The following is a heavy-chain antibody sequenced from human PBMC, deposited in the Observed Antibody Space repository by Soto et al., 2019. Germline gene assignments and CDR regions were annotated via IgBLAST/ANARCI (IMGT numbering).Heavy chain of an antibody. CDR2: ISSSGRKI. CDR1: GFTFSASS. D-gene: IGHD1-1*01. V-gene: IGHV3-21*02. Sequence: EVLLVQSGGGLARPGGSLRLSCGASGFTFSASSLNWVRQAPGKGLEWVSSISSSGRKIYYADSAKGRFTISRDNAKDSLYLHLNGLTPADTAVYYCARDLTRESTTDYVDIWSQGSLVTFSS. J-gene: IGHJ4*02. CDR3: ARDLTRESTTDYVDI.